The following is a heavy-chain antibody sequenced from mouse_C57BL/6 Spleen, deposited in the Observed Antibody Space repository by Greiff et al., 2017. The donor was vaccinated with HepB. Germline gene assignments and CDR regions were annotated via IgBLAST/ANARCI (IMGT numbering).Heavy chain of an antibody. Sequence: EVMLVESGEGLVKPGGSLKLSCAASGFTFSSYAMSWVRQTPEKRLEWVAYISSGGDYIYYADTVKGRFTISRDNARNTLYLQMSSLKSEDTAMYYCTRDHYGSSYFDYGGQGTTLTVSS. CDR3: TRDHYGSSYFDY. CDR1: GFTFSSYA. J-gene: IGHJ2*01. D-gene: IGHD1-1*01. CDR2: ISSGGDYI. V-gene: IGHV5-9-1*02.